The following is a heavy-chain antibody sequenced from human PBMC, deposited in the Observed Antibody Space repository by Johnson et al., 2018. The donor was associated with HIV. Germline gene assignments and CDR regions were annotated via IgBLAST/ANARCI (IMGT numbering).Heavy chain of an antibody. CDR1: GFTFGNYA. CDR3: ARGGFGELLQDDAFDI. CDR2: ISGSGGNT. D-gene: IGHD3-10*01. V-gene: IGHV3-23*04. Sequence: VQLVESGGGLVLSRRSLRLSCAASGFTFGNYAMSWVRQAPGKGLEWVSGISGSGGNTYYADSVKGRFTISRENSKNTLYLQMNSLRAEDTAVYYCARGGFGELLQDDAFDIWGQGTMVTVSS. J-gene: IGHJ3*02.